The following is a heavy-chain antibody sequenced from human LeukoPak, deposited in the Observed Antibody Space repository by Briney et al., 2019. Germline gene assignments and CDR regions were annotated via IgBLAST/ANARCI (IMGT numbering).Heavy chain of an antibody. J-gene: IGHJ4*02. CDR1: RFTFSAYT. CDR2: ISSNGGKT. D-gene: IGHD5-24*01. CDR3: VKDRWIDC. Sequence: GGSLRLSCSVSRFTFSAYTMHWVRQAPGRGLQYVSSISSNGGKTYYADSVKGRFTISRDNSKNTLFLQMSSLRLEDTAVYYCVKDRWIDCWGQGVLVTVSS. V-gene: IGHV3-64D*09.